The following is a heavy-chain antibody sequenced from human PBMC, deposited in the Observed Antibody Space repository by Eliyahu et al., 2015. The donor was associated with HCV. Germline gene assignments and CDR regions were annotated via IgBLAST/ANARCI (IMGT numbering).Heavy chain of an antibody. Sequence: GGLVKPGGSLRLSCAASGFSFINAWMSWVRQAPGKGLEWVGRIKSKTDGGTTDYAAPVKGRFTISRDDSKNTLYLQMNSLKTEDTAVYYCIMATSMVRGHPLGKNWVDPWGQGTLVTVSS. CDR3: IMATSMVRGHPLGKNWVDP. J-gene: IGHJ5*02. D-gene: IGHD3-10*01. CDR2: IKSKTDGGTT. CDR1: GFSFINAW. V-gene: IGHV3-15*01.